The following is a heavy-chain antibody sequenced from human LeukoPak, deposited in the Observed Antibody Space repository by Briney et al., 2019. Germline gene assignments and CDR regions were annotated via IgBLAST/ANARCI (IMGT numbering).Heavy chain of an antibody. V-gene: IGHV1-18*01. CDR1: GYTFTSYG. Sequence: ASVKVSCKASGYTFTSYGISWVRQAPGQGLEWMGWISAYNGNTNYAQKLQGRVTMTTDTSTSTAYMELRSLRSDDTAVYYCARDEGIAVAGNWFDPWGQGTLVTVSS. D-gene: IGHD6-19*01. CDR3: ARDEGIAVAGNWFDP. J-gene: IGHJ5*02. CDR2: ISAYNGNT.